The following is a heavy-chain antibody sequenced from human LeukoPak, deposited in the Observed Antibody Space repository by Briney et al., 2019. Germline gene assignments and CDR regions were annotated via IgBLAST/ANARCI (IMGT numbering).Heavy chain of an antibody. J-gene: IGHJ4*02. D-gene: IGHD5-12*01. Sequence: PGGSLRLSCAASGFTFSSYAMHWVRQAPGKGLEWVAVISYDGSNKYYADSVKGRFTISRDNSKNTLYLQMNSLRAEDTAVYYCARPGTATITYFDYWGQGTLVTVSS. CDR2: ISYDGSNK. CDR1: GFTFSSYA. CDR3: ARPGTATITYFDY. V-gene: IGHV3-30-3*01.